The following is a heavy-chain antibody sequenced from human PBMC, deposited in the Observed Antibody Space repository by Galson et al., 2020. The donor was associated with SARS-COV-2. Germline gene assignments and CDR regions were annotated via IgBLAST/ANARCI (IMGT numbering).Heavy chain of an antibody. CDR2: IYSGGST. V-gene: IGHV3-53*01. CDR1: GFTVSSNY. CDR3: AREALSRITIFGVVINYYYMDV. Sequence: GESLRLSCAASGFTVSSNYMSWVRQAPGKGLEWVSVIYSGGSTYYADSVKGRFTISRDNSKNTLYLQMNSLRAEDTAVYYCAREALSRITIFGVVINYYYMDVWGKGTTVTVSS. J-gene: IGHJ6*03. D-gene: IGHD3-3*01.